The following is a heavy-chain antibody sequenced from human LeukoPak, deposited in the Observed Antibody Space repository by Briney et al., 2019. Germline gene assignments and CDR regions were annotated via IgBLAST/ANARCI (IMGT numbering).Heavy chain of an antibody. CDR3: ARHSSGQPFDY. J-gene: IGHJ4*02. D-gene: IGHD6-19*01. V-gene: IGHV3-7*03. CDR2: IKKDGSEK. Sequence: GGSLRLSCAASGFTFSSYWMNWVRQAPGNALEWVAYIKKDGSEKYYVDSVKGRFTISRDNAKNSLYLQMNSLRAEDTAVYYCARHSSGQPFDYWGQGTLVTVPS. CDR1: GFTFSSYW.